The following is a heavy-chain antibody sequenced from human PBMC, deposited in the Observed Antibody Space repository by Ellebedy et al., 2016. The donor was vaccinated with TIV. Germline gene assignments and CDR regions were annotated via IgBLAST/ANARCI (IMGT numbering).Heavy chain of an antibody. CDR3: ASSGDGGSSYGHFDS. J-gene: IGHJ4*02. CDR2: VYYRGNI. D-gene: IGHD5-18*01. V-gene: IGHV4-39*01. Sequence: MPSETLSLTCTVSGGSISRSGVYWGWIRQSPAKGLEWTGSVYYRGNIFYNPSLRDRVTVSVDTARDQFSLKLSSVTAADSAVYYCASSGDGGSSYGHFDSWGQGTLVTVSS. CDR1: GGSISRSGVY.